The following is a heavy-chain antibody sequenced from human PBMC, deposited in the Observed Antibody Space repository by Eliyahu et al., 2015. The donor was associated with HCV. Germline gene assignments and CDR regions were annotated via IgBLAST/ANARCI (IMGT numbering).Heavy chain of an antibody. Sequence: QITLKESGPTLVKPTQTLTLTCTXSXFSLNXXGVGVXXIRXPPGKALERLALIFWDGDVRFHPSLRSRLTITKDTXKNQVVLIVTNVDPVDTATYYCARNFPNPDCSRGPCRMRCFDNWGQGTLVTVSS. J-gene: IGHJ4*02. CDR1: XFSLNXXGVG. D-gene: IGHD2-15*01. CDR3: ARNFPNPDCSRGPCRMRCFDN. CDR2: IFWDGDV. V-gene: IGHV2-5*02.